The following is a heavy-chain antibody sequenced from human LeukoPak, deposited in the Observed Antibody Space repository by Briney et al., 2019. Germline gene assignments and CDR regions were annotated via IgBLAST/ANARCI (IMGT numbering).Heavy chain of an antibody. Sequence: ASVTVSCKASQYSFTDYAVHWVRQAPGQRLEWMGWIDAGDGRTTYTQRFKGRRTIIRDASATTAYMELSGLTSEYTARYYCARGRWTGVARGSYYFDYWGQGTLVSVSS. CDR1: QYSFTDYA. V-gene: IGHV1-3*01. J-gene: IGHJ4*02. CDR2: IDAGDGRT. D-gene: IGHD3-10*01. CDR3: ARGRWTGVARGSYYFDY.